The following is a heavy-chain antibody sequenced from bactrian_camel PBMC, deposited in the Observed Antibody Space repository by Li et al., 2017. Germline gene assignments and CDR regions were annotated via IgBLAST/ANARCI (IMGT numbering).Heavy chain of an antibody. J-gene: IGHJ4*01. Sequence: HVQLVESGGGSVQAGGSLSLSCTASGVTLDFADMGWYRQAPGQYCELVALMRSETSIFYQDDVKGRFTISKDYAKNTLYLQMNDLKPEDTAMYYCAADRCYPGWSRSGDEFPYWGRGTQVTVS. CDR1: GVTLDFAD. CDR2: MRSETSI. D-gene: IGHD1*01. V-gene: IGHV3S55*01. CDR3: AADRCYPGWSRSGDEFPY.